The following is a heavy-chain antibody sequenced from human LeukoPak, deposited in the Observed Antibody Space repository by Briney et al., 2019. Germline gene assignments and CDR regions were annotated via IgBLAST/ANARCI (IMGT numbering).Heavy chain of an antibody. D-gene: IGHD6-6*01. J-gene: IGHJ4*02. Sequence: GGSLRLSCAASGFTFSDYYMSWIRQAPGKGLEWVSYISSSGSTIYYADSVKGRFTISRDNAKNSLYLQVNSLRAEDTAVYYCARDRPIAARPSDYWGQGTLVTVSS. V-gene: IGHV3-11*04. CDR1: GFTFSDYY. CDR2: ISSSGSTI. CDR3: ARDRPIAARPSDY.